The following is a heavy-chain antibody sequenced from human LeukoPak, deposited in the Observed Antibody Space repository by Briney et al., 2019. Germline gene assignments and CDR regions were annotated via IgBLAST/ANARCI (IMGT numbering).Heavy chain of an antibody. V-gene: IGHV3-48*03. CDR1: GFTFSSYE. CDR2: ISSSGSTI. D-gene: IGHD6-19*01. CDR3: ARVGGSSGWYVDY. Sequence: GGSLRLSCAASGFTFSSYEMNWVRQAPGKGLEWVSYISSSGSTIHYADSVKGRFTISRDNSKNTLYLQMNSLRAEDTAVYYCARVGGSSGWYVDYWGQGTLVTVSS. J-gene: IGHJ4*02.